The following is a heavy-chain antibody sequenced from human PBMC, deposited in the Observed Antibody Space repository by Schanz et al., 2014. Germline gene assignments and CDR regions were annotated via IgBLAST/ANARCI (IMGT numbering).Heavy chain of an antibody. CDR3: AREGCSSSSCFLHYGLDV. CDR2: ISPLLGAA. V-gene: IGHV1-69*04. CDR1: GGTFVTFF. D-gene: IGHD2-2*01. J-gene: IGHJ6*02. Sequence: QVHLVQSGAEVKEPGSSVKVSCKPSGGTFVTFFFTWVRQAPGQGPQWMGRISPLLGAANYAQEFQGRLTITADTSTSTAYMELSSLRSEDTAVYYCAREGCSSSSCFLHYGLDVWGQGTTVTVSS.